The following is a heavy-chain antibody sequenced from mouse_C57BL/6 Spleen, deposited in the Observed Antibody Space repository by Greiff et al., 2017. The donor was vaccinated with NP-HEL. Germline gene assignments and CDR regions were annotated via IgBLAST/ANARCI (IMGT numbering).Heavy chain of an antibody. CDR1: GYAFSSSW. CDR2: IYPGDGDT. Sequence: QVQLKESGPELVKPGASVKISCKASGYAFSSSWMNWVKQRPGKGLEWIGRIYPGDGDTNYNGKFKGKATLTEDKSSSTAYMQLSSLTSEDSAVYYCASGITRGAYWGQGTLVTVSA. D-gene: IGHD1-1*01. V-gene: IGHV1-82*01. CDR3: ASGITRGAY. J-gene: IGHJ3*01.